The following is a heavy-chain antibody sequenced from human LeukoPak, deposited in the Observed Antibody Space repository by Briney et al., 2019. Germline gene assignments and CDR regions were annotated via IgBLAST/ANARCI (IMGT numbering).Heavy chain of an antibody. CDR2: FDPEDGET. J-gene: IGHJ4*02. Sequence: GASVKVSCKVSGYTLTELSMHWVRQAPGKGREWMGGFDPEDGETIYAQKFQGRVTMTEDTSTDTAYMDLSSLRSADTAVYYCATQSHLGTLDYWGQGTLVTVSS. V-gene: IGHV1-24*01. CDR1: GYTLTELS. D-gene: IGHD3-10*01. CDR3: ATQSHLGTLDY.